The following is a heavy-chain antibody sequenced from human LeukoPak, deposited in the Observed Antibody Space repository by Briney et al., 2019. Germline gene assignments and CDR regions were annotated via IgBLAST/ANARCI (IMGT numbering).Heavy chain of an antibody. CDR3: MRGHYDVA. V-gene: IGHV3-7*01. CDR2: IKADGSEK. CDR1: QFSISHLW. D-gene: IGHD4-17*01. Sequence: GGSLRLSCTAASQFSISHLWMNWVRQAPGKGLEWVANIKADGSEKYYVDSVKGRFTISRDNAKNSLYLQMDSLRAEDRAVYYCMRGHYDVAWGQGNLVTVSS. J-gene: IGHJ5*02.